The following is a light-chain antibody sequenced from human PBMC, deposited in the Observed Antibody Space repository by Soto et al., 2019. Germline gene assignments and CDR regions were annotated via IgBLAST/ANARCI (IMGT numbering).Light chain of an antibody. Sequence: EIVLTQSPGTLSLSPGERATLSCRARQSVSRSYLAWYQQKPGQAPRLLIYGASSRATGIPDRFSGSGSGTDFTLNISRLEPEDFAVYYCQQYGSSRRLTFGGGTKVEIK. CDR3: QQYGSSRRLT. CDR1: QSVSRSY. CDR2: GAS. J-gene: IGKJ4*02. V-gene: IGKV3-20*01.